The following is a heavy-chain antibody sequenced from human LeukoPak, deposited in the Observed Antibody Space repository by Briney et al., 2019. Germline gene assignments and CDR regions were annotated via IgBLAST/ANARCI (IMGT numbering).Heavy chain of an antibody. V-gene: IGHV4-61*02. CDR2: IYTTGST. Sequence: SETLSLTCTVSGDTISSGSYYWSWIRQPAGRGLEWIGRIYTTGSTNYNPSLKGRVTISVDTSKNQFSLKLSSVTAADTAVYYCAREPGQLDYWGQGTLVTVSS. J-gene: IGHJ4*02. CDR3: AREPGQLDY. CDR1: GDTISSGSYY. D-gene: IGHD1-1*01.